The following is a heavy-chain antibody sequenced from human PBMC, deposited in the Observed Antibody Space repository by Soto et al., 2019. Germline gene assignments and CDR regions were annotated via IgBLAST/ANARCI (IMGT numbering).Heavy chain of an antibody. Sequence: QVQLVQSGAEVKKPGASVKVSCKASGYTFTSYAMHWVRQAPGQRLEWMGWINAGNGNTKYSQKFQGRVTITRDTSASTAYMELSSLRSEDTAVYYCARALVLYNWNDPWGQGTLVTVSS. CDR1: GYTFTSYA. V-gene: IGHV1-3*01. D-gene: IGHD6-6*01. CDR3: ARALVLYNWNDP. CDR2: INAGNGNT. J-gene: IGHJ5*02.